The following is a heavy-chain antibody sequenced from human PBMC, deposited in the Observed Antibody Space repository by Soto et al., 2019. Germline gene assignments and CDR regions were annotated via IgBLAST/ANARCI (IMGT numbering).Heavy chain of an antibody. D-gene: IGHD2-2*01. Sequence: QVQLVQSGAEVKKPGASVKVSCKASGYTFTSYAMHWVRQAPGQRLEWMGWINAGNGNTKYSQKFQGRVTITRDTSASTAYMELSSLRSEDTAVYYCARTIVVVPAAMPDFDYWGQGTLVTVSS. J-gene: IGHJ4*02. CDR1: GYTFTSYA. CDR2: INAGNGNT. V-gene: IGHV1-3*01. CDR3: ARTIVVVPAAMPDFDY.